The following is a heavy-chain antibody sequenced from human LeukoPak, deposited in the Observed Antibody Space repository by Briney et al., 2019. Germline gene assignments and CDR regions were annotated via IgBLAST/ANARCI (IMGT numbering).Heavy chain of an antibody. D-gene: IGHD6-19*01. J-gene: IGHJ4*02. CDR3: ARDKWGNGWTGSIDN. CDR1: GFTFSNYA. CDR2: IWYDRGDK. Sequence: GGSLRLSCAASGFTFSNYAMHWVRQAPGKGLEWVAVIWYDRGDKYYADAAKGRFTISRDDSKNTLYLQIKSLRAEDTAVYYCARDKWGNGWTGSIDNWGQGTLVTVSA. V-gene: IGHV3-33*01.